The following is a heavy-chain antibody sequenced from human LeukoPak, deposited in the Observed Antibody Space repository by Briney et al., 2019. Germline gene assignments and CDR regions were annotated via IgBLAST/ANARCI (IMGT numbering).Heavy chain of an antibody. CDR1: GGSISSYY. Sequence: SETLYLTCTVSGGSISSYYWSWIRQPPGKGLEWIGYIYYSGSTNYNPSLKSRVTISVDTSKNQFSLKLSSVTAADTAVYYCARGGQSGSYDYWGQGTLVTVSS. CDR2: IYYSGST. CDR3: ARGGQSGSYDY. D-gene: IGHD1-26*01. J-gene: IGHJ4*02. V-gene: IGHV4-59*01.